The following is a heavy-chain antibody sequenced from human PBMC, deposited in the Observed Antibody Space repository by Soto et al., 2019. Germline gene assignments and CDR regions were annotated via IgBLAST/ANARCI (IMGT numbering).Heavy chain of an antibody. CDR2: ISYDGSNK. V-gene: IGHV3-30-3*01. D-gene: IGHD6-19*01. J-gene: IGHJ4*02. Sequence: QVQLVESGGGVVQPGRSLRLSCAASGFTFSSYAMHWVRQAPGKGLEWVAVISYDGSNKYYADSVKGRFTLSRDNSKNPLYLQMNSLRAEDTAVYYCAKDPRHKAVAGSFDYWGQGTLVTVSS. CDR3: AKDPRHKAVAGSFDY. CDR1: GFTFSSYA.